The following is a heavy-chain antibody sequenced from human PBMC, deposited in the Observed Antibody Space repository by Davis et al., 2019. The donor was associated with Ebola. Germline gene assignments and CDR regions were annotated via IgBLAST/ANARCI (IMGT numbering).Heavy chain of an antibody. CDR2: VWYEGRNR. D-gene: IGHD4-17*01. CDR1: GFTFSSYG. J-gene: IGHJ4*02. V-gene: IGHV3-33*06. Sequence: PGGSLRLSCAASGFTFSSYGMHWVRHAPGKGLEWVAVVWYEGRNRYYADSVKGRFTISRDNSKNTLFLQMNSLRAEDTAVYYCAKDYHYYGDSTHTLDSWGQGTVVTVSS. CDR3: AKDYHYYGDSTHTLDS.